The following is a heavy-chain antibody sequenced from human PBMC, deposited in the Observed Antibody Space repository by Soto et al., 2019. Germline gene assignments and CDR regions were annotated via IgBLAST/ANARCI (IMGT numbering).Heavy chain of an antibody. J-gene: IGHJ4*02. CDR2: ISDNGGST. CDR3: ARGRKYCGPTTCFQCFDY. CDR1: GFIFSNYA. Sequence: EVQLLDSGGGLVQPGGSLRLSCTTSGFIFSNYAMNWVRQAPGKGLQRGSVISDNGGSTYYADDVEGRFTITRDYPKTTIYLHMNSLSPEDTPVYYCARGRKYCGPTTCFQCFDYWGQGTLVTVSS. D-gene: IGHD2-21*01. V-gene: IGHV3-23*01.